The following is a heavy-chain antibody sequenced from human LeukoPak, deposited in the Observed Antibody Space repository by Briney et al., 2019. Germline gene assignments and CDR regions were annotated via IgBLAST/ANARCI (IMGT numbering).Heavy chain of an antibody. D-gene: IGHD3-10*01. V-gene: IGHV3-30-3*01. Sequence: GRSLRLSCAASGFTFSSYAMHWVRQAPGKGLEWVAVISYDGSNKYYADSVKGRFTISRDNSKNTLYLQMNSLRAEDTAVYYCAKQVLLLNWGQGTLVTVSS. CDR2: ISYDGSNK. CDR1: GFTFSSYA. CDR3: AKQVLLLN. J-gene: IGHJ4*02.